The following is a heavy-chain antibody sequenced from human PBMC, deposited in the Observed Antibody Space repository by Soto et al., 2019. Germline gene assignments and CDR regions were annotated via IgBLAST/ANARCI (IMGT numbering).Heavy chain of an antibody. J-gene: IGHJ4*02. V-gene: IGHV4-34*01. CDR2: INHSGST. D-gene: IGHD3-3*01. Sequence: SETLSLTCAVYGGSFSGYYLSWIRQPPGKGLEWIGEINHSGSTNYNPSLKSRVTISVDTSKNQFSLKLSSVTAADTAVYYCARITIFGVVIRATQYYFDYWGQGTLVTVSS. CDR3: ARITIFGVVIRATQYYFDY. CDR1: GGSFSGYY.